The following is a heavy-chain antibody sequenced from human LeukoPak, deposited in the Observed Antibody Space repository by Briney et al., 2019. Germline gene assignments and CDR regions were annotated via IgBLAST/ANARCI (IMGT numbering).Heavy chain of an antibody. CDR3: ATGLSSGWSKIDY. CDR2: INPNSGGT. V-gene: IGHV1-2*02. Sequence: ASVKVSCKASGYTFTGYYMHWVRQAPGQGLEWMGWINPNSGGTNYAQKFQGRVTMTRDTSISTAYMELSSLRSEDTAVYYCATGLSSGWSKIDYWGQGTLVTVSS. CDR1: GYTFTGYY. J-gene: IGHJ4*02. D-gene: IGHD6-19*01.